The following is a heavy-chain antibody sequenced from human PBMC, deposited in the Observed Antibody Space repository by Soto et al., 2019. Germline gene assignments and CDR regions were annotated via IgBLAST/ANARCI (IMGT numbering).Heavy chain of an antibody. J-gene: IGHJ2*01. D-gene: IGHD2-21*02. CDR1: GLTFSSYW. V-gene: IGHV3-74*01. Sequence: EVQLVESGGGLVQPGGSLRLSCEASGLTFSSYWMHWVRQAPGKGLVWVSRIHRDGSSTSYADSVKGRFTISRDNAKNTLYLQMNSLRAVDTAVYYCARDGAYCGGDCYSLWYFDLWGRGTLATVSS. CDR3: ARDGAYCGGDCYSLWYFDL. CDR2: IHRDGSST.